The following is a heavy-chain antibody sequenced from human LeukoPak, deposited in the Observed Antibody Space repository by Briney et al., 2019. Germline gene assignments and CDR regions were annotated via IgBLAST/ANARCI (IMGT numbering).Heavy chain of an antibody. CDR3: ARADELGDHHIDS. Sequence: GASVKVSCKASGYTFTAYYIHWLRQAPGQGLEWMGRVNPNTGATMYAQKFQGRVTMTRDTSISTAYIDVSRLLSDDTAVYYCARADELGDHHIDSWGQGTLVTVSS. CDR2: VNPNTGAT. CDR1: GYTFTAYY. V-gene: IGHV1-2*06. J-gene: IGHJ4*02. D-gene: IGHD2-21*02.